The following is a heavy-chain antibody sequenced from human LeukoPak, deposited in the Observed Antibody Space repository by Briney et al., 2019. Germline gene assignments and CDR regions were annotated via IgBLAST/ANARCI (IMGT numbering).Heavy chain of an antibody. V-gene: IGHV4-59*01. D-gene: IGHD2-21*02. Sequence: SETLSLTCTVSGGCISSYYWSWIRQPPGKGLERIGYIYYSGSTNYNPSLKSRVTISVDTSKNQFSLKLSSVTAADTAVYYCASSAYCGGDCYPTIDYWGQGTLVTVSS. CDR2: IYYSGST. CDR1: GGCISSYY. J-gene: IGHJ4*02. CDR3: ASSAYCGGDCYPTIDY.